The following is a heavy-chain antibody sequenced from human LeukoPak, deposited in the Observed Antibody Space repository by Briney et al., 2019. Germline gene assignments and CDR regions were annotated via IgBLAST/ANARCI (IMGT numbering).Heavy chain of an antibody. CDR1: GYTFTNFD. D-gene: IGHD2-15*01. J-gene: IGHJ4*02. Sequence: GASVKVSCKASGYTFTNFDINWVRQAPGQGLEWMGWINTNTGNPTYAQGFTGRFVFSLDTSVSTAYLQISSLKAEDTAVYYCARDVRLGCRRNSGGKICGFGYWGQGTLVTVSS. CDR2: INTNTGNP. CDR3: ARDVRLGCRRNSGGKICGFGY. V-gene: IGHV7-4-1*02.